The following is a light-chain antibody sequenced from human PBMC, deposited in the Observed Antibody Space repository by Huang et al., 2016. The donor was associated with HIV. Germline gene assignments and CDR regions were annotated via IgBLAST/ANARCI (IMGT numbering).Light chain of an antibody. J-gene: IGKJ4*01. Sequence: IQLTQSPSSLSASVGDRVTITCRASQGISSYLAWYQQKPGKATKLLIYAASTLQSGVPSRFSGSGSGTYFTLIISSLQPEDFATYYCQQLNSYPLTFGGGTKVEIK. V-gene: IGKV1-9*01. CDR3: QQLNSYPLT. CDR1: QGISSY. CDR2: AAS.